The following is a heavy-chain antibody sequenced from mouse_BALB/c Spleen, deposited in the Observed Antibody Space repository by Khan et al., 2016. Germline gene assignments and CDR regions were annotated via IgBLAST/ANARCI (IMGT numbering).Heavy chain of an antibody. CDR2: IYPSTGYT. V-gene: IGHV1-69*02. Sequence: QVQLQQPGAELVRPGASVKLSCKASGYTFTSYWINWVKQRPGQGLDWIGNIYPSTGYTTSNQKFKDRATLTLDKSSSTAYMQLSSPTSEDSAVYYCTRDYGYDFDYWGQGTTLTVSS. CDR3: TRDYGYDFDY. D-gene: IGHD1-2*01. CDR1: GYTFTSYW. J-gene: IGHJ2*01.